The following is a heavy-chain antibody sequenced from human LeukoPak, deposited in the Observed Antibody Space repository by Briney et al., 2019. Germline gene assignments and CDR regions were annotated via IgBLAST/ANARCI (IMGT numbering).Heavy chain of an antibody. CDR3: ARTYYDFWSGYYSALYYYYMDV. CDR1: GGSISSSNW. V-gene: IGHV4-4*02. J-gene: IGHJ6*03. Sequence: SGTLSLTCAVSGGSISSSNWWSWVRQPPGKGLEWIGEIYHSGSTYYNPSLKSRVTISVDTSKNQFSLKLSSVTAADTAVYYCARTYYDFWSGYYSALYYYYMDVWGKGTTVTVSS. CDR2: IYHSGST. D-gene: IGHD3-3*01.